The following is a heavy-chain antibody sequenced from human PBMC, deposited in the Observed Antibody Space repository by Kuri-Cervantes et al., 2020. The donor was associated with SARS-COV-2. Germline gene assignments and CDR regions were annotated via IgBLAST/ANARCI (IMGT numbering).Heavy chain of an antibody. J-gene: IGHJ4*02. CDR3: AKGVHPSMATTHFDY. D-gene: IGHD5-24*01. CDR1: GFTFSSYW. V-gene: IGHV3-7*03. Sequence: GESLKISCAASGFTFSSYWMSWVRQAPGKGLEWVANIKQDGSEKYYVDSVKGRFTISRDNAKNSLYLQMNSLRAEDMALYYCAKGVHPSMATTHFDYWGQGTLVTVSS. CDR2: IKQDGSEK.